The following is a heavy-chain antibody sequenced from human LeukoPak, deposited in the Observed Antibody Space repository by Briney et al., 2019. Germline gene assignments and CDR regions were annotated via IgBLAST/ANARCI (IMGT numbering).Heavy chain of an antibody. Sequence: AGGSLRLSCAASGFTFSSYSMNWVRQAPGKGLEWVSSISSSSSYIYYADSVKGRFTISRDNAKNSLYLQMNSLRAKDTAVYYCARESVWFGELSVDYWGQGTLVTVSS. J-gene: IGHJ4*02. D-gene: IGHD3-10*01. CDR2: ISSSSSYI. V-gene: IGHV3-21*01. CDR3: ARESVWFGELSVDY. CDR1: GFTFSSYS.